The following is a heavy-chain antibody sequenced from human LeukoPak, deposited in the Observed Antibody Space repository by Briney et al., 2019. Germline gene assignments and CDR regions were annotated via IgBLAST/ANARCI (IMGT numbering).Heavy chain of an antibody. CDR1: GGSISSYY. D-gene: IGHD3-22*01. V-gene: IGHV4-4*07. CDR3: ARVWYYYDSSANTKGAFDI. CDR2: IYTSGST. Sequence: PSETLSLTCTVSGGSISSYYWSWIRQPAGKGLEWIGRIYTSGSTNYNPSLKSRVTISVDTSKNQFSLKLSSVTAADTAVYYCARVWYYYDSSANTKGAFDIWGQGTMVTVSS. J-gene: IGHJ3*02.